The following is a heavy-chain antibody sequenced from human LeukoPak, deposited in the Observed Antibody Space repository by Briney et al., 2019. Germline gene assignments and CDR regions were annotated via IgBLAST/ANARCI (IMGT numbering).Heavy chain of an antibody. J-gene: IGHJ4*02. CDR1: GGSISSGGYS. Sequence: SETLSLTCAVSGGSISSGGYSWSWIRQPPGKGLEWIGYIYHSGSTYYNPSLKSRVTISVDRSKNQFSLKLSSVTAADTAVYYCARATNYYGSGSYGSDYWGQGTLVTVSS. D-gene: IGHD3-10*01. CDR2: IYHSGST. V-gene: IGHV4-30-2*01. CDR3: ARATNYYGSGSYGSDY.